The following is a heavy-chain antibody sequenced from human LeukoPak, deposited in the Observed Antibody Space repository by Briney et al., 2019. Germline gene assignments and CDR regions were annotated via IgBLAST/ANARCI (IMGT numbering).Heavy chain of an antibody. CDR3: ARDLKMGYSSGRYSWGTGSSNDY. CDR1: GYTFTNYY. V-gene: IGHV1-46*01. J-gene: IGHJ4*02. CDR2: INPSGGST. D-gene: IGHD6-19*01. Sequence: ASVKVSCKASGYTFTNYYIHWVRQAPGQGLECMGIINPSGGSTSYAQKFQGRVTMTTDTSTSTAYMELRSLRSDDTAVYYCARDLKMGYSSGRYSWGTGSSNDYWGQGTLVTVSS.